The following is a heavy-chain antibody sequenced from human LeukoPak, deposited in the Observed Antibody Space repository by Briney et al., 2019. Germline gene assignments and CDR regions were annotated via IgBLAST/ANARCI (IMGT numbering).Heavy chain of an antibody. CDR1: GFTFSKYA. CDR2: IYGSGANT. Sequence: PGGSLRLSCAASGFTFSKYAMTWVRQAPGKGLEWISAIYGSGANTYYADSVKGRFTISRDNSKNTVYLQMNSLRVEDTAAYYCAKDLGEMATHPGDYWGQGTLVTVSS. V-gene: IGHV3-23*01. J-gene: IGHJ4*02. CDR3: AKDLGEMATHPGDY. D-gene: IGHD5-24*01.